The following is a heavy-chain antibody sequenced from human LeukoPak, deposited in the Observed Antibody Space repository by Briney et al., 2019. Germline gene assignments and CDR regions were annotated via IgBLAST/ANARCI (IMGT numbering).Heavy chain of an antibody. Sequence: SETLSLTCTVSGYSISNGYNWGWVRQPPGKGLECIGSISHTGSTYYNPSLESRVTISLDTSNNQFSLKLSSVTAADTAVYYCARGPIDYGGNKIRRYYFDYWGQGTLVTVSS. J-gene: IGHJ4*02. CDR3: ARGPIDYGGNKIRRYYFDY. CDR2: ISHTGST. CDR1: GYSISNGYN. V-gene: IGHV4-38-2*02. D-gene: IGHD4-23*01.